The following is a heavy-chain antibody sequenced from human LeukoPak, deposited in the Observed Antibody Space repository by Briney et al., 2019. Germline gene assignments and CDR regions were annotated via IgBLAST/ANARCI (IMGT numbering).Heavy chain of an antibody. CDR3: AKDQLGATGNY. V-gene: IGHV3-30*02. CDR1: GFTFSSYG. J-gene: IGHJ4*02. Sequence: PGGSLRLSCAGSGFTFSSYGMEWVRQAPGKGLEGVAFIRNDGSNKYYADSVKGRFTIDRDNCKNTLYLQMNSLRAEDTAVYYCAKDQLGATGNYWGQGTLVTVSS. CDR2: IRNDGSNK. D-gene: IGHD1-26*01.